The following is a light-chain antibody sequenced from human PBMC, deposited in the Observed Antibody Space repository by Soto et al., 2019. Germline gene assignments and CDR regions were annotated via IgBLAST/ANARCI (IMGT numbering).Light chain of an antibody. Sequence: EIVLTQSPGTLSLSPGERATLSCRASRSLSGYLAWYQQKPGQAPRLLIYDASSRASGVPARLSGSGSGTDFTLTISSLEPEDFALYYCQQRNSWPPITFGQGTRLEIK. CDR2: DAS. CDR3: QQRNSWPPIT. J-gene: IGKJ5*01. CDR1: RSLSGY. V-gene: IGKV3-11*01.